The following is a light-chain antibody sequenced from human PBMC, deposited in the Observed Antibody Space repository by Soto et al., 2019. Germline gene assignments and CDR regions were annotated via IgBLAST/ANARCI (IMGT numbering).Light chain of an antibody. V-gene: IGKV3-20*01. Sequence: EIVLTQSPGTLSLSPGERATLTCRASQSVGSSYLGWYQQKPGQAPRLLIYGASNRAIGIPDRFSGSGSGTDFTLTISGLEPEDFAVYLCQHYNTSPFTFGGGTRVEI. CDR1: QSVGSSY. CDR2: GAS. CDR3: QHYNTSPFT. J-gene: IGKJ4*01.